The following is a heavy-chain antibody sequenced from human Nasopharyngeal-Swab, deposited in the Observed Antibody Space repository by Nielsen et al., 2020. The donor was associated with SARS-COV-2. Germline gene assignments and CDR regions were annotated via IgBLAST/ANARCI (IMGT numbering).Heavy chain of an antibody. CDR2: MYPRDSDT. D-gene: IGHD1-7*01. Sequence: GESLKISCKGSGYSFSSYWIGWVRQMPGKGLEWMGIMYPRDSDTRYSPSFQGQVTISADKSISTAYLQWSSLKASDTAMYYCATAYNGNYYWDYWGQGTLATVSS. J-gene: IGHJ4*02. CDR1: GYSFSSYW. CDR3: ATAYNGNYYWDY. V-gene: IGHV5-51*01.